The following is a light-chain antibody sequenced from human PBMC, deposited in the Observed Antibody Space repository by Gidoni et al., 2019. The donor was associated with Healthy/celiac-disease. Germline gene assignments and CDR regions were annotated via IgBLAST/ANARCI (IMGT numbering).Light chain of an antibody. J-gene: IGKJ2*01. CDR2: GAS. CDR3: QQYGSSPQGT. V-gene: IGKV3-20*01. CDR1: QSVSSSY. Sequence: EMVLTQSPGTLSLSPGERATLSCRASQSVSSSYLAWYQQNPGQAPRLLIYGASIRATGIPDRFSGSGSGTDFTLTISRLEPEDFAVYYCQQYGSSPQGTFGQGTKLEIK.